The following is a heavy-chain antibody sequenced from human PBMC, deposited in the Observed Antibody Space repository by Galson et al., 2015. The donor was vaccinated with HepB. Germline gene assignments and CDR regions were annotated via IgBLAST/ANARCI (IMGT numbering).Heavy chain of an antibody. CDR1: GYTFTSYG. V-gene: IGHV1-18*01. CDR2: ISAYNGNT. Sequence: SVKVSCKASGYTFTSYGISWVRQAPGQGLEWMGWISAYNGNTNYAQKLQGRVTMTTDTSTSTAYMELRSLRSDDTAVYYCARGYCSSTSCPPRSAFDIWGQGTMVTVSS. J-gene: IGHJ3*02. D-gene: IGHD2-2*01. CDR3: ARGYCSSTSCPPRSAFDI.